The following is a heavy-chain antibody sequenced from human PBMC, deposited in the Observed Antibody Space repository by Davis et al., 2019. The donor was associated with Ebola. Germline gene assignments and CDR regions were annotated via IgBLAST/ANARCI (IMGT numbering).Heavy chain of an antibody. J-gene: IGHJ6*02. CDR2: IVVGSGNT. V-gene: IGHV1-58*01. Sequence: ASSVNVSCKASGFTFTSSAVQWVRQARGQRLEWIGWIVVGSGNTNYAQKFQERVTITRDMSTSTAYMELSSLRSEDTAVYYCAAAAGEPLTYYYYGMDVWGQGTTVTVSS. D-gene: IGHD1-14*01. CDR3: AAAAGEPLTYYYYGMDV. CDR1: GFTFTSSA.